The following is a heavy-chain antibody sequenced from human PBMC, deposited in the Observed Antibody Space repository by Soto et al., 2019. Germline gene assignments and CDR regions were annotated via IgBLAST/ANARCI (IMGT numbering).Heavy chain of an antibody. V-gene: IGHV3-21*01. J-gene: IGHJ3*02. CDR3: ARSVPAAIHAFDI. CDR1: GFTFSSYS. D-gene: IGHD2-2*01. Sequence: GGSLRLSCAASGFTFSSYSMNWVRQAPGKGLEWVSSISSSSSYIYYADSVKGRFTISRDNAKNSLYLQMNSLRAEDTAVYYCARSVPAAIHAFDIWGQGTMVTVSS. CDR2: ISSSSSYI.